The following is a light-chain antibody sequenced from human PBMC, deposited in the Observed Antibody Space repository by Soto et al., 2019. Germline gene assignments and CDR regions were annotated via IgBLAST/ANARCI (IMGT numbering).Light chain of an antibody. CDR1: GSDVGSYKY. Sequence: QSALTQPASVSGSLGQSITISCTGTGSDVGSYKYVSWYQQHPGKAPKLIIFEVSNRPSGVSDRFSVSKSGNTASLTISGLQAEDEADYFCSSYTSISSLGIFGTGTKLTVL. V-gene: IGLV2-14*01. CDR3: SSYTSISSLGI. J-gene: IGLJ1*01. CDR2: EVS.